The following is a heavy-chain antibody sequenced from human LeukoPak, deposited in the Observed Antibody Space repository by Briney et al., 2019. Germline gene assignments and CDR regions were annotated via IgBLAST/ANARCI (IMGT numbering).Heavy chain of an antibody. Sequence: PSETLSLTCAVSGGSISSGGYYWSWIRQPAGKGLEWIGRVYTGGSTNYNPSLKSRVTISVDTSKNQFSLKLSSVTAADTAVYYCARVRVDKVLGFDYWGQGTLVTVSS. J-gene: IGHJ4*02. CDR1: GGSISSGGYY. D-gene: IGHD5-12*01. CDR3: ARVRVDKVLGFDY. V-gene: IGHV4-61*02. CDR2: VYTGGST.